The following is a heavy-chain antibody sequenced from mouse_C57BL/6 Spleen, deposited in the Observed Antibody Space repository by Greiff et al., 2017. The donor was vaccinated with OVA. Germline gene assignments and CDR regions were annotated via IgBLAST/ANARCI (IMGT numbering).Heavy chain of an antibody. CDR3: ARGPYYYGSSPSWFAY. J-gene: IGHJ3*01. CDR1: GFTFSDFY. Sequence: EVKVVESGGGLVQSGRSLRLSCATSGFTFSDFYMEWVRQAPGKGLEWIAASRNKANDYTTEYSASVKGRFIVSRDTSQSILYLQMNALRAEDTAIYYCARGPYYYGSSPSWFAYWGQGTLVTVSA. V-gene: IGHV7-1*01. D-gene: IGHD1-1*01. CDR2: SRNKANDYTT.